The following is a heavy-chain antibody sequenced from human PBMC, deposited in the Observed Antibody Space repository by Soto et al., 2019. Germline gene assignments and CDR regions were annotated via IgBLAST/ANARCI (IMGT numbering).Heavy chain of an antibody. CDR2: ISAYNGNT. D-gene: IGHD6-19*01. Sequence: DSVKVSCKASGYTFTSYGISWVRQAPGQGLEWMGWISAYNGNTNYAQKLQGRVTMTTDTSTSTAYMELRSLRSDDTAVYYCARDGNGSGWYTRDYYYYGMDVWGQGTTVTVSS. V-gene: IGHV1-18*01. J-gene: IGHJ6*02. CDR3: ARDGNGSGWYTRDYYYYGMDV. CDR1: GYTFTSYG.